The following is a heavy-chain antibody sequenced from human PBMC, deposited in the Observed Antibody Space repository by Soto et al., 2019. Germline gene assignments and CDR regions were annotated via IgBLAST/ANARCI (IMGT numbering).Heavy chain of an antibody. V-gene: IGHV3-30-3*01. J-gene: IGHJ4*02. Sequence: GGSLRLSCAASGFTFSSYAMHWVRQAPGKGLEWVAVISYDGSNKYYADSVKGRFTISRDNSKNTLYLQMNSLRAEDTAVYYCARDTVPDIVRKGKDDWGQGTLVTVSS. D-gene: IGHD2-8*01. CDR2: ISYDGSNK. CDR3: ARDTVPDIVRKGKDD. CDR1: GFTFSSYA.